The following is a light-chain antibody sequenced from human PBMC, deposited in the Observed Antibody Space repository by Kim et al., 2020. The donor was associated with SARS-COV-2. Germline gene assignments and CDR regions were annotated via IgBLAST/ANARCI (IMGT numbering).Light chain of an antibody. CDR1: QSINNW. CDR2: EAS. Sequence: ASVGDRVTITCRASQSINNWLAWYQQKPGRAPKLLIYEASTLESGVPSRFSGSGSGTEFTLTITTLQPDDFATYYCQQYGSYPLTFGGGTKVDIK. V-gene: IGKV1-5*03. J-gene: IGKJ4*01. CDR3: QQYGSYPLT.